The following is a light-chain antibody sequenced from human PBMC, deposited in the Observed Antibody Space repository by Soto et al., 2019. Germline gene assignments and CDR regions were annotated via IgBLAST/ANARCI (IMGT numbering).Light chain of an antibody. Sequence: EIVMSQSATTLSMYPGEGATLSCTASQDIANNLAWYQQRPGQAPRLLIYGASTRATGIPARFSGSGSGTEFTLSISGLQSEDFALYYCQQYYNWRAITFGEGTRLEIK. CDR1: QDIANN. CDR3: QQYYNWRAIT. J-gene: IGKJ5*01. V-gene: IGKV3D-15*01. CDR2: GAS.